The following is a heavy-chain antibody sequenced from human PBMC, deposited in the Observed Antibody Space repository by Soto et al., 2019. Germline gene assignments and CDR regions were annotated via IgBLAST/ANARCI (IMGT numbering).Heavy chain of an antibody. V-gene: IGHV4-30-4*01. CDR1: GGSISSGDYY. D-gene: IGHD3-22*01. Sequence: PSETLSLTCTVSGGSISSGDYYWSWIRQPPGKGLEWIGYIYYSGSTYYNPSLKSRVTISVDTSKNQFSLKLSSVTAADTAAYYCARDHDSSVFSYYFDYWGQETLVTVSS. J-gene: IGHJ4*02. CDR2: IYYSGST. CDR3: ARDHDSSVFSYYFDY.